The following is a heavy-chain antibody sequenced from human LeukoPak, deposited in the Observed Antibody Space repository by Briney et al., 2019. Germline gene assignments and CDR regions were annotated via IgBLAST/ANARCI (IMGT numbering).Heavy chain of an antibody. J-gene: IGHJ5*02. CDR2: INPSGGST. Sequence: ASVKVSCKASGYTFTSYYMHWVRQAPGQGLEWMGIINPSGGSTSYAQKFQGRVTMTRDTSTSTVYMELSSLRSEDTAVYYCARQDYYDSSGYFMVRSDRFDPWGQGTLVTVSS. CDR1: GYTFTSYY. CDR3: ARQDYYDSSGYFMVRSDRFDP. D-gene: IGHD3-22*01. V-gene: IGHV1-46*01.